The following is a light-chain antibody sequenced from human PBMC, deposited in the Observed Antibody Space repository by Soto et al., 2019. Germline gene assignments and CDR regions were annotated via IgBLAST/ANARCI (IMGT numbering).Light chain of an antibody. CDR2: GNS. Sequence: QSVLTQPPSVSGAPGQRVTIPCTGSSSNIGAGYDVHWYQHLPGTVPKLLIYGNSNRPSGVPDRFSGSKSGTSASLAITGLQAEDEADYYCQSFDSSLSGDVFGTGTKLTVL. J-gene: IGLJ1*01. V-gene: IGLV1-40*01. CDR3: QSFDSSLSGDV. CDR1: SSNIGAGYD.